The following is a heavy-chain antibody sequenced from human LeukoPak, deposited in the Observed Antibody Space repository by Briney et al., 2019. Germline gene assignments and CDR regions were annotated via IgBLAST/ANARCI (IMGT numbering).Heavy chain of an antibody. CDR1: GFTFSNYW. CDR2: INWNGGST. D-gene: IGHD1-20*01. Sequence: PGGSLRLSCAASGFTFSNYWMHWVRQAPGKGLVWVSGINWNGGSTGYADSVKGRFTISRDNAKNSLYLQMNSLRVEDTAVYYCARAHNWKYGTFDYWGQGTLVTVSS. CDR3: ARAHNWKYGTFDY. V-gene: IGHV3-20*04. J-gene: IGHJ4*02.